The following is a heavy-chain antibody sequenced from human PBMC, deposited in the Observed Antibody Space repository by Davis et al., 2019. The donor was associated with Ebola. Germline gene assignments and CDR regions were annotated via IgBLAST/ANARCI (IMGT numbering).Heavy chain of an antibody. CDR2: MNPNSGNT. D-gene: IGHD3-22*01. Sequence: ASVKVSCKASGYTFTSSDINWVRQATGQGLEWMGWMNPNSGNTGYAQKFQGRVTMTRNTSISTAYMELSSLRSEDTAVYYCARDRDTMIGIYFDYWGQGTLVTVSS. J-gene: IGHJ4*02. CDR3: ARDRDTMIGIYFDY. CDR1: GYTFTSSD. V-gene: IGHV1-8*01.